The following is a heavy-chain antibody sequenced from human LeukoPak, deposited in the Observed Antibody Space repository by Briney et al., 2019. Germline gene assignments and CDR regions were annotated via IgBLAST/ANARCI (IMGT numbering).Heavy chain of an antibody. V-gene: IGHV4-34*01. Sequence: PSETLSLTCAVYGGSFSGYYWSWIRQPPGKGLEWIGEINHSGSTNYNPSLKSRVTISVDTSKNQFSLKLSSVTAADTAVYYCARGLVVVPAAIHVWGKGTTVTVSS. CDR3: ARGLVVVPAAIHV. CDR1: GGSFSGYY. CDR2: INHSGST. J-gene: IGHJ6*04. D-gene: IGHD2-2*02.